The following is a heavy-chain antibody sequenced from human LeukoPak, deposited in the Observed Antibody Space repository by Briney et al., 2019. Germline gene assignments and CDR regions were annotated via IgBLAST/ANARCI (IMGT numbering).Heavy chain of an antibody. J-gene: IGHJ4*02. D-gene: IGHD6-13*01. Sequence: ASLKLSCKTAGYTFTNFGVSWPRQGPGQGLEWIGWIRAYNGNMNYAHKLQGRVTMTTDTSTSTAYMELRSLRSDDTSVYYCARDVRATGTRSLFAYSRQGSLVTV. CDR2: IRAYNGNM. CDR3: ARDVRATGTRSLFAY. V-gene: IGHV1-18*04. CDR1: GYTFTNFG.